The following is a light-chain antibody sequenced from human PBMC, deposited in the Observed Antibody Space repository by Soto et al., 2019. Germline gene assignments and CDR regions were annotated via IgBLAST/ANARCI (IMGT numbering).Light chain of an antibody. CDR3: QQYNSYPIT. CDR2: KAS. Sequence: DIQMTQSPSTLSAFVGDRVTITCRASESINNWLSWYQQKPGKAPKLLIYKASSLESGVPSRFSGSGSGTEFTLTISSLQPDDFATYYCQQYNSYPITFGPGTKVDI. J-gene: IGKJ3*01. V-gene: IGKV1-5*03. CDR1: ESINNW.